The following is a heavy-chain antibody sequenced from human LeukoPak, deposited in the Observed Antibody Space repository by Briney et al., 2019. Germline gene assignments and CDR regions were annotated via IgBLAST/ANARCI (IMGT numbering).Heavy chain of an antibody. CDR3: ARASSGLYYFDYWGLFDY. Sequence: SETLSLTCTVSGGSISSYYWSWIRQPPGKGLEWIGYIYYSRSTNYNPSLKSRVTISVDTSKNQFSLKLSSVTAADTAVYYCARASSGLYYFDYWGLFDYWGQETLVTVSS. D-gene: IGHD3-22*01. J-gene: IGHJ4*02. V-gene: IGHV4-59*01. CDR1: GGSISSYY. CDR2: IYYSRST.